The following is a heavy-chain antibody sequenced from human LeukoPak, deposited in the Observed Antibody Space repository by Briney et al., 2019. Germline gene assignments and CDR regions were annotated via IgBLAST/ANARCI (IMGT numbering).Heavy chain of an antibody. J-gene: IGHJ3*02. V-gene: IGHV1-18*01. CDR2: ISAYNGKT. D-gene: IGHD3-16*02. Sequence: GASVNVSCKASGYEFSSYGISWVRQAPGQWLEWMGWISAYNGKTKYAEKFQGRLTMTTETSTSIAYMELRSLTSGDTAVYYCAKDSPRDDYVRGSYRYSRRGLDIWGQGTLVTASS. CDR1: GYEFSSYG. CDR3: AKDSPRDDYVRGSYRYSRRGLDI.